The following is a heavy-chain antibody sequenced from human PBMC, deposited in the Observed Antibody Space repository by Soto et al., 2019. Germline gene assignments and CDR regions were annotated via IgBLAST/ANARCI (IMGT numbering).Heavy chain of an antibody. CDR2: NYHSGST. CDR1: GGSISRSNW. J-gene: IGHJ4*02. D-gene: IGHD6-19*01. CDR3: ARLGIAVADDAFDY. Sequence: QVQLQASCPGLVKPSATLSLTCAVSGGSISRSNWWSWVRPPPGQGLEWFGENYHSGSTNYNPSLESRGTVAVHKSKSEIALELGSATGADTAVYDCARLGIAVADDAFDYWGEGTLVTVSS. V-gene: IGHV4-4*02.